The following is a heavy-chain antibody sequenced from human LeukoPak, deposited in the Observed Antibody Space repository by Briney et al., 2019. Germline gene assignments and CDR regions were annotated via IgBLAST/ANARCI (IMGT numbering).Heavy chain of an antibody. Sequence: PRGSLRLSCAASGFTFSSYAMSWVRQAPGKGLEWVSAISGSGGSTYYADSVKGRFTISRDNSKNTLYLQMSSLRAEDTAVYYCARDKGSGWYIVRYGMDVWGQGTTVTVSS. V-gene: IGHV3-23*01. CDR2: ISGSGGST. J-gene: IGHJ6*02. D-gene: IGHD6-19*01. CDR1: GFTFSSYA. CDR3: ARDKGSGWYIVRYGMDV.